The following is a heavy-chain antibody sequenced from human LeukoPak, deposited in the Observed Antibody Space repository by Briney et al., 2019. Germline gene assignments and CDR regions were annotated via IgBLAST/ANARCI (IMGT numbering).Heavy chain of an antibody. D-gene: IGHD2-2*01. J-gene: IGHJ4*02. CDR2: ISGSGGST. CDR3: ARAWLIVVVPAAAHPFDY. V-gene: IGHV3-23*01. Sequence: GGSLRLSCAASGFTFSSYAMSWVRQAPGKGLEWVSAISGSGGSTYYADSVKGRITVSRDNSKNTLYLQMNSLRAEDTAVYYRARAWLIVVVPAAAHPFDYWGQGTLVTVSS. CDR1: GFTFSSYA.